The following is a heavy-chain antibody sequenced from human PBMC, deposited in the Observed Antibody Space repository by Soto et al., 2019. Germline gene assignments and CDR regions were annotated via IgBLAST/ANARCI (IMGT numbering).Heavy chain of an antibody. J-gene: IGHJ4*02. V-gene: IGHV3-23*01. D-gene: IGHD1-26*01. Sequence: EVQLLESGGGLVQPGGSLRLSCVASGFTFSSYAMRWVRQAPVKGLEWVSAISGSGGSTYYADSVKDRFTISRDNSKNTLYLQMNSLRAEDTAVYYCARRGSGSYYDYWGQGTLVTVSS. CDR2: ISGSGGST. CDR3: ARRGSGSYYDY. CDR1: GFTFSSYA.